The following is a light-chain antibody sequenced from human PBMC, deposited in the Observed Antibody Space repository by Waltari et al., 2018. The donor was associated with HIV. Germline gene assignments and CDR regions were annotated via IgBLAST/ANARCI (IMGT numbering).Light chain of an antibody. J-gene: IGLJ2*01. CDR2: KNN. Sequence: QSVLTQPPSASGTPGQRVPISCSGSSSNIGSNYVYWYQQLPGTAPKLLIYKNNQRPSGVPDRFSGSKSGTSASLAISGLRSEDEADYYCATWDDSLSVYVVFGAGTKLTVL. CDR1: SSNIGSNY. V-gene: IGLV1-47*01. CDR3: ATWDDSLSVYVV.